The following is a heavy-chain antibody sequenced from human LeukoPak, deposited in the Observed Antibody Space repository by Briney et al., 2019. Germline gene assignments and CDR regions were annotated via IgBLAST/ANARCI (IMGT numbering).Heavy chain of an antibody. CDR3: ARDLTYYYGSGSYRYFDL. D-gene: IGHD3-10*01. CDR1: GGTFISYA. CDR2: IIPIFGTA. V-gene: IGHV1-69*06. Sequence: ASVKVSSKPSGGTFISYAISWVRQAPGQGLEWMGGIIPIFGTANYAQKFQGRVTITADKSTSTAYMELSSLRSEDTAVYYCARDLTYYYGSGSYRYFDLWGRGTLVTVSS. J-gene: IGHJ2*01.